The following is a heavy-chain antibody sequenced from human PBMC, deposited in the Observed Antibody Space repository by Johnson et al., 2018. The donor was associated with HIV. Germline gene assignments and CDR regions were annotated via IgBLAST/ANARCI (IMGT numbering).Heavy chain of an antibody. D-gene: IGHD6-13*01. J-gene: IGHJ3*02. CDR2: IGTAGDT. CDR3: ARSLSSSWYEGAFDI. Sequence: MQLVESGGGVVQPGGSLRLSCAASGFTFSSYGMHWVRQATGKGLEWVSAIGTAGDTYYPGSVKGRFTISRENAKNSLYLQMNSLRAGDTAVYYCARSLSSSWYEGAFDIWGQGTMVTASS. CDR1: GFTFSSYG. V-gene: IGHV3-13*01.